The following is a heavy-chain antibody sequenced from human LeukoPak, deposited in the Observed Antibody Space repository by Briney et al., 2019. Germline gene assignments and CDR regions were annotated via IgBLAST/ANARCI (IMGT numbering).Heavy chain of an antibody. CDR3: ASSAALYCCGDCYTNFAY. CDR2: ISSSGSTI. CDR1: GFIFSSYE. D-gene: IGHD2-21*02. J-gene: IGHJ4*02. V-gene: IGHV3-48*03. Sequence: QPGGSLRLSCAASGFIFSSYEMNWVRQAPGKGLGWVSYISSSGSTIYYADSVKGRFTISRDNAKNSLYLHMNSLRAEDTAVYYCASSAALYCCGDCYTNFAYWGQGTLVTVSS.